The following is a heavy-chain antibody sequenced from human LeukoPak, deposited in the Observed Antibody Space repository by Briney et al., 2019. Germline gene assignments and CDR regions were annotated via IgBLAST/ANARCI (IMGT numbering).Heavy chain of an antibody. V-gene: IGHV4-59*01. CDR2: VLHSGLT. CDR3: ARGVYIAAAQYGY. Sequence: PSETLSLTCSVSGGSISSFYWSWIRQPPGKELEWIGYVLHSGLTNYNPSLKSRVTISVDTSKNQFSLKLSSVTAADTAVYYCARGVYIAAAQYGYWGQGTLVTVSS. D-gene: IGHD6-13*01. J-gene: IGHJ4*02. CDR1: GGSISSFY.